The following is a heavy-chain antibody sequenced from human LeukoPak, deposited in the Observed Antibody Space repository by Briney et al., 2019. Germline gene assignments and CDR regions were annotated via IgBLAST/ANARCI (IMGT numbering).Heavy chain of an antibody. CDR3: AGQNVPTPHDY. CDR1: VGSISSGGYH. D-gene: IGHD2-2*01. V-gene: IGHV4-30-2*01. Sequence: KSSETLSLTCTVAVGSISSGGYHWSWIRQPPGKGLEWIAYISAAGTTFYNPSLKSRVTISLDRSKNQFSLNLTSITAADTAVYYCAGQNVPTPHDYWGQGTQVTVSS. CDR2: ISAAGTT. J-gene: IGHJ4*02.